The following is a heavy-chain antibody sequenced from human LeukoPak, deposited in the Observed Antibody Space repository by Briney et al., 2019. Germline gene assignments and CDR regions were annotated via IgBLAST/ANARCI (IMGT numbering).Heavy chain of an antibody. V-gene: IGHV3-48*02. CDR3: AKPGGQLTTYYGMDV. CDR1: GFTFKVYA. CDR2: ITSDELTI. D-gene: IGHD4-11*01. Sequence: GGSLRLSCVASGFTFKVYAMNWVRQAPGRGLEWVSYITSDELTIYYADSVEGRFTISRDNARNSLHLQMNSLRDEDTAVYYCAKPGGQLTTYYGMDVWGQGTTVTVSS. J-gene: IGHJ6*02.